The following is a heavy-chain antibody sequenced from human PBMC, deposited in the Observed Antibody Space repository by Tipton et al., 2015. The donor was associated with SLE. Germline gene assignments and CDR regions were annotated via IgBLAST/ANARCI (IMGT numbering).Heavy chain of an antibody. Sequence: SLTCTVSCGSINSRYWSWIRQPPRKGLEWIGYFYGGSTSYNPSLRGRVTISGDTSKNQFSLTLNSVTAADTAVYVCARQPYYESPFGYWGQGTLVTVSS. CDR1: CGSINSRY. CDR3: ARQPYYESPFGY. CDR2: FYGGST. J-gene: IGHJ4*02. V-gene: IGHV4-59*08. D-gene: IGHD3-22*01.